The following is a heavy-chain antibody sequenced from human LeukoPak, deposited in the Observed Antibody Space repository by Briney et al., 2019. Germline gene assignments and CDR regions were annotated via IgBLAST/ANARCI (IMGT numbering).Heavy chain of an antibody. D-gene: IGHD1-26*01. CDR1: GGSISSSSYY. Sequence: SETLSLTCTVSGGSISSSSYYWSWIRQPAGKGLEWIGRIYTSGSTNYNPSLKSRVTISVDTSKNQFSLKLSSVTAADTAVYYCARANWYGGSYYFDYWGQGTLVTVSS. V-gene: IGHV4-61*02. CDR2: IYTSGST. CDR3: ARANWYGGSYYFDY. J-gene: IGHJ4*02.